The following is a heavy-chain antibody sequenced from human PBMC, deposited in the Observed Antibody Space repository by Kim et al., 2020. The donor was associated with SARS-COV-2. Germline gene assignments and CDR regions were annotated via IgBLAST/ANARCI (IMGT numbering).Heavy chain of an antibody. CDR2: T. CDR3: ARALYYNGMDV. J-gene: IGHJ6*02. V-gene: IGHV4-34*11. D-gene: IGHD2-15*01. Sequence: TDYNPSRKSRATISVDTSNNRISLNLTSVTAADTAVYFCARALYYNGMDVWGQGTTVIVSS.